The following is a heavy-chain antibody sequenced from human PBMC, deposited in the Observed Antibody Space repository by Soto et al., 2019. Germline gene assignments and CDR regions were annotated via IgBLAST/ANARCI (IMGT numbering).Heavy chain of an antibody. D-gene: IGHD2-21*02. CDR1: GGTFGTYG. J-gene: IGHJ6*02. Sequence: QVHLVQSGAEVKKPGSSVNISCKASGGTFGTYGLNWVRQFPGQGLEWMGGIIHASDTENYAQKFQGRVTITADKATNIAHMQMDSLTSDDTAVYYCATAVTAGTYYNYGLDVWGQGTTGTVS. CDR2: IIHASDTE. V-gene: IGHV1-69*14. CDR3: ATAVTAGTYYNYGLDV.